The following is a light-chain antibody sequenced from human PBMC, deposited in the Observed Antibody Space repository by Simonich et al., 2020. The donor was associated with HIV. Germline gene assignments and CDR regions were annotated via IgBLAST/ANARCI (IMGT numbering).Light chain of an antibody. V-gene: IGKV3-15*01. CDR2: AAS. J-gene: IGKJ4*01. Sequence: EIVMTQSPATLSVSPGERATLSCRASQSIRSNLAWYQQKPGPTPRLLIYAASTRATGIPVGFSGSGAGTEFTLTISSMESEDFAVYYCQQYNAWPTFGGGTKVEIK. CDR3: QQYNAWPT. CDR1: QSIRSN.